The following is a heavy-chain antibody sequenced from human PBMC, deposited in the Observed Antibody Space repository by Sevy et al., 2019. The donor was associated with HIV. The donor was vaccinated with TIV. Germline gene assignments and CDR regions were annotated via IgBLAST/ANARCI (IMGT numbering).Heavy chain of an antibody. CDR2: INPSGRST. CDR3: AITDYADYIDYWYMDV. V-gene: IGHV1-46*01. D-gene: IGHD4-17*01. J-gene: IGHJ6*03. CDR1: GYTFTSYY. Sequence: ASVKVSCKASGYTFTSYYMHWVGQAPGQGLEWMGIINPSGRSTSYAQKFQGRVTMTRDTSTSTVYMELSSLRSEVTAVYYCAITDYADYIDYWYMDVWGKGTLVTVSS.